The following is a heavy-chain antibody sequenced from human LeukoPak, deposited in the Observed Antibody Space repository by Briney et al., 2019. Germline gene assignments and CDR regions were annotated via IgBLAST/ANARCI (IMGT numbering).Heavy chain of an antibody. Sequence: KPSETLSLTCTVSGYSISSGYYWGWIRQPPGKGPEWIGSIYHSGSTYYNPSLKSRVTISVDTSKNQFSLKLSSVTAADTAVYYCASALWFGSYYFDYWGQGTLVTVSS. CDR1: GYSISSGYY. CDR3: ASALWFGSYYFDY. D-gene: IGHD3-10*01. J-gene: IGHJ4*02. V-gene: IGHV4-38-2*02. CDR2: IYHSGST.